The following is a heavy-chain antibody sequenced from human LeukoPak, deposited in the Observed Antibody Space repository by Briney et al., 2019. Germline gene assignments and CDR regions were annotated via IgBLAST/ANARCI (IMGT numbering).Heavy chain of an antibody. V-gene: IGHV3-30*04. J-gene: IGHJ6*02. Sequence: GGSLRPSCAASGFTFSSYAMHWVRQAPGKGLEWVAVISYDGSNKYYADSVKGRFTISRDNSKNTLYLQMNSLRAEDTAVYYCARDRAAPRWDIVVVPAAMHYYYYGMDVWGQGTTVTVSS. CDR3: ARDRAAPRWDIVVVPAAMHYYYYGMDV. CDR1: GFTFSSYA. CDR2: ISYDGSNK. D-gene: IGHD2-2*01.